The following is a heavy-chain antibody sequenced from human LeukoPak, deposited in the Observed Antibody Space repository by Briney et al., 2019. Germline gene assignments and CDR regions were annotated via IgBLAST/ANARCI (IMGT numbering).Heavy chain of an antibody. D-gene: IGHD2-21*01. CDR2: VNTGNGDT. Sequence: ASVKVSCKASGYIFTSYVMHWVRQALGQRLEWMGWVNTGNGDTKYSQQFQGRVTFIRETSASTVYMDLSSLRSEDTAVYYCARGAVIAHFDYWGQGTLVTVTS. CDR3: ARGAVIAHFDY. J-gene: IGHJ4*02. V-gene: IGHV1-3*04. CDR1: GYIFTSYV.